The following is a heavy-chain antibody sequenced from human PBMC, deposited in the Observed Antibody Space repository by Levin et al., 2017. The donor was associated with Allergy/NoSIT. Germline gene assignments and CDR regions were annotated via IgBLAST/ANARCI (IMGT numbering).Heavy chain of an antibody. V-gene: IGHV4-4*07. J-gene: IGHJ4*02. CDR3: AREYCSGGGCSSEFYFDY. D-gene: IGHD2-15*01. CDR2: IYSTGST. Sequence: SETLSLTCTVSGGSISTHYWNWIRQPAGKGLEWIGRIYSTGSTNYNPSLKSRVAMSVDTSKNHFSLRLSSVTAADTAVYYCAREYCSGGGCSSEFYFDYWGQGTLVTVSP. CDR1: GGSISTHY.